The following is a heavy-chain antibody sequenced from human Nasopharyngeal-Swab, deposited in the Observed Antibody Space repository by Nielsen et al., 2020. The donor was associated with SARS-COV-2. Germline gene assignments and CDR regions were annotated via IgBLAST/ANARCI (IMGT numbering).Heavy chain of an antibody. Sequence: GESLKISCAASGFTFNNYNMNWVRQAPGKGLEWVSSISSSSSYIYYADSVKGRFTISRDNTKNSLSLQMSSLRVEDTAVYYCARDGLDYDFWSAYFMDVWGQGTTVIVSS. CDR3: ARDGLDYDFWSAYFMDV. CDR2: ISSSSSYI. CDR1: GFTFNNYN. V-gene: IGHV3-21*01. J-gene: IGHJ6*02. D-gene: IGHD3-3*01.